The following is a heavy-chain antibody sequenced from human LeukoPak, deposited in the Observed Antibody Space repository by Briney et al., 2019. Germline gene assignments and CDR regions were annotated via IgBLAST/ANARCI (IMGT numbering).Heavy chain of an antibody. V-gene: IGHV3-23*01. J-gene: IGHJ4*02. CDR1: GFTFSSYA. CDR2: ISGSGGST. D-gene: IGHD6-6*01. Sequence: PGGSLRLSCAASGFTFSSYAMSWVRQAPGKGLEWVSAISGSGGSTYYADSVRGRFTISRDNSKNTLYLQMNRLRAEDTAVYYCAKGRRIAARPGAFDYWGQGTLVTVSS. CDR3: AKGRRIAARPGAFDY.